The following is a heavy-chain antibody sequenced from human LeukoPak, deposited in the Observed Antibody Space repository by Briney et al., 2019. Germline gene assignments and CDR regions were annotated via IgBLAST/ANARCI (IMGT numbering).Heavy chain of an antibody. V-gene: IGHV4-30-4*02. CDR2: IYYSGST. CDR3: ARGRATDYDFWSGHYYYYMDV. Sequence: SETLSLTCTVSGGSISSGDYYWSWIRQPPGKGLEWIGNIYYSGSTSYNPSLKSRVSISVDTSKNQFSLKLSSVTAADTAVYYCARGRATDYDFWSGHYYYYMDVWGKGTTVTVSS. D-gene: IGHD3-3*01. CDR1: GGSISSGDYY. J-gene: IGHJ6*03.